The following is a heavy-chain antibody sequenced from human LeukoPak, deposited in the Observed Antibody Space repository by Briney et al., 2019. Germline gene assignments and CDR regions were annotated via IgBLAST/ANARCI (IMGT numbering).Heavy chain of an antibody. Sequence: GGSLRLSCAASGFTFSNYALSWVRQAPGKGPEWVSTIGGSDDTTFYADSVKGRFTISRDISKNMLFLLMNSLRAEDTAVYYCARGSRDGSGSYYRHFDYWGQGTLVTVSS. CDR2: IGGSDDTT. V-gene: IGHV3-23*01. CDR1: GFTFSNYA. CDR3: ARGSRDGSGSYYRHFDY. J-gene: IGHJ4*02. D-gene: IGHD3-10*01.